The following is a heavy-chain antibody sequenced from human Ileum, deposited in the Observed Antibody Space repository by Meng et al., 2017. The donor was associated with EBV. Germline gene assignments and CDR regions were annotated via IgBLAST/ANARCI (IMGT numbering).Heavy chain of an antibody. J-gene: IGHJ4*02. CDR3: ARDRSGSYYSPTFDY. CDR2: IYYSGST. Sequence: EAGHGWGTPSANLSLTCTFSGGSIRSSSYYWGWIRQPPGKGLEWIWSIYYSGSTYYNPSLKSRVTISVDTSKNQFSLKLSSVTAADTAVYYCARDRSGSYYSPTFDYWGQGTLVTVSS. V-gene: IGHV4-39*07. D-gene: IGHD3-10*01. CDR1: GGSIRSSSYY.